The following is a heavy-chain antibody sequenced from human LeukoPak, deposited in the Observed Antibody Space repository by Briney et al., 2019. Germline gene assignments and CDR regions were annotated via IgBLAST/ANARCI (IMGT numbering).Heavy chain of an antibody. Sequence: GGSLRLSCAASGFAFSNYGMHWVRQAPGKALEWVAVIWFDGSDEYYADSVRGRFTISRDNSKNTLFLQMDSLRAEDTAVYYCAREGRLGEFLDYWGQGTLVTVSS. J-gene: IGHJ4*02. CDR1: GFAFSNYG. CDR3: AREGRLGEFLDY. CDR2: IWFDGSDE. V-gene: IGHV3-33*01. D-gene: IGHD3-16*01.